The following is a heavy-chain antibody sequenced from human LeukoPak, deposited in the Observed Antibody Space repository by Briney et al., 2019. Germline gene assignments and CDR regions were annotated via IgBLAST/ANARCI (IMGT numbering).Heavy chain of an antibody. CDR1: GYSFTSYW. CDR3: ARRYYGSGSYYNWFDP. V-gene: IGHV5-51*01. CDR2: IYPGDSDT. Sequence: GESLKISCYSSGYSFTSYWIGWVRQMPGKGLEWMGIIYPGDSDTRYSPSFQGQVTISADKSTSTGYLQWSSLKASDTAMYYCARRYYGSGSYYNWFDPWGQGTLVTVSS. J-gene: IGHJ5*02. D-gene: IGHD3-10*01.